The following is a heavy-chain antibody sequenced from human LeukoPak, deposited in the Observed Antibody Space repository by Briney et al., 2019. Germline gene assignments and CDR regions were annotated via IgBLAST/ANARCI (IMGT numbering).Heavy chain of an antibody. CDR1: GGTFSSYA. J-gene: IGHJ4*02. CDR3: ARAIGGQLLPDY. V-gene: IGHV1-69*05. Sequence: SVKVSCKASGGTFSSYAISWVRQAPGQGLEWMGGIIPIFGTANYAQKFQGRVTITTDESTSTAYMELSSLRSEDTAVYYCARAIGGQLLPDYWGQGTLVTVSS. CDR2: IIPIFGTA. D-gene: IGHD2-2*01.